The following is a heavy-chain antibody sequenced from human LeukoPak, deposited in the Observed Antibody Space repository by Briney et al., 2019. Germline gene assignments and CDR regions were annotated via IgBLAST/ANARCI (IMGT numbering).Heavy chain of an antibody. V-gene: IGHV4-59*08. CDR3: ARPKYSSSWYYFDY. CDR1: GGSISSYY. D-gene: IGHD6-13*01. Sequence: SETLSLTCTVSGGSISSYYWSWIRQPPGKGLEWIGYIYYSGSTNYNPSLKSRVTISVDTSKNQFSLKLSSVTAADTAVYYCARPKYSSSWYYFDYWGQGTLATVSS. J-gene: IGHJ4*02. CDR2: IYYSGST.